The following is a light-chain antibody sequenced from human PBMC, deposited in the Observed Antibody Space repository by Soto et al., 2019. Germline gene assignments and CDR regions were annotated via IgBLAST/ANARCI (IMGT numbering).Light chain of an antibody. J-gene: IGKJ1*01. Sequence: EIVLTQSPATLSLSPGERATLSCRASQSVSSYLAWYQQKPGQAPRLLIYDASNRATGIPARFSGSESGTDFTLTISSLEPEDFAVYYCQQRSNWPPTWTFGQGTKVDI. CDR1: QSVSSY. V-gene: IGKV3-11*01. CDR2: DAS. CDR3: QQRSNWPPTWT.